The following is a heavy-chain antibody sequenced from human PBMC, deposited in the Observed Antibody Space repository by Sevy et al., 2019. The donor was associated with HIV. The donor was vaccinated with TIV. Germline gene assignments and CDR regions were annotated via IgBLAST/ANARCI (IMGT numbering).Heavy chain of an antibody. CDR3: ARSVYSPNYFDY. CDR1: GFTFSSYG. Sequence: GESLKISCAASGFTFSSYGMHWVRQAPGKGLEWVAVIWYDGSNKYYADSVKGRFTISRDNSKNTLYLQMNSLRAEDTAVYYCARSVYSPNYFDYWGQGTLVTVSS. D-gene: IGHD6-13*01. J-gene: IGHJ4*02. V-gene: IGHV3-33*01. CDR2: IWYDGSNK.